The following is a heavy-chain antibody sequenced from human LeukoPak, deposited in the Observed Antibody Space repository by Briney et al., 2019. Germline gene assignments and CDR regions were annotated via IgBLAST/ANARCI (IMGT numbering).Heavy chain of an antibody. CDR3: ARRSPLVVVTAAHYYDY. D-gene: IGHD2-21*02. J-gene: IGHJ4*02. V-gene: IGHV4-39*01. Sequence: SETLYLTCTVSGDSITNTYYFSRWIRQPPVQALEWIGQVFSNGNTHYNPSLKSRVIISTDTSKNQFSLTLTAVTASDTAIYYCARRSPLVVVTAAHYYDYWGQGTLVTVSS. CDR1: GDSITNTYYF. CDR2: VFSNGNT.